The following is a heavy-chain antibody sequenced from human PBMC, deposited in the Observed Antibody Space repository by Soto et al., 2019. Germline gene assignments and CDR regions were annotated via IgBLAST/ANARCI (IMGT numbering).Heavy chain of an antibody. CDR1: GYTFTSYG. J-gene: IGHJ2*01. D-gene: IGHD4-17*01. Sequence: QVQLVQSGAEVKKPGASVKVSCKASGYTFTSYGISWVRQAPGQGLEWMGWISAYNGNTNYAQKLQGRVTMTTDTSTSTAYMELRSLRSDDTAVYYCARDRPAPTVVTLRYWYFDLWGRGTLVTVSS. V-gene: IGHV1-18*01. CDR3: ARDRPAPTVVTLRYWYFDL. CDR2: ISAYNGNT.